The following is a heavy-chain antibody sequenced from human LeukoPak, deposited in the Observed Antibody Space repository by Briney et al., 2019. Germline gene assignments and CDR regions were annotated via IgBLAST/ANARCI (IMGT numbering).Heavy chain of an antibody. CDR3: ARYDVDMATNN. V-gene: IGHV4-59*01. J-gene: IGHJ4*02. CDR2: IYYSGST. CDR1: GGSISSAY. D-gene: IGHD5-24*01. Sequence: PSETLSLTCAVSGGSISSAYSHCIRHPPGRGLEYIAYIYYSGSTNYTPSLKSRATISVDTSKNQFSLKMSSVTAADTAVYYCARYDVDMATNNWGQGTLVTVSS.